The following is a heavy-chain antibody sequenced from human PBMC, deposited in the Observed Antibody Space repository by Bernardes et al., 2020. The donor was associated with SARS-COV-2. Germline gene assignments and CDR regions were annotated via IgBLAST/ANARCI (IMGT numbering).Heavy chain of an antibody. CDR2: MSGGGYST. J-gene: IGHJ6*02. CDR3: ARPFGGSYYDGLDV. V-gene: IGHV3-23*01. CDR1: GFTLSGYA. Sequence: GGSLRPPCAASGFTLSGYAMSLVRPAPGEGVEWVAGMSGGGYSTYYADSVKGRFTISRDNSIDTLYLQMNRLRAEDTAVYYCARPFGGSYYDGLDVWGQGTTVTVSS. D-gene: IGHD3-10*01.